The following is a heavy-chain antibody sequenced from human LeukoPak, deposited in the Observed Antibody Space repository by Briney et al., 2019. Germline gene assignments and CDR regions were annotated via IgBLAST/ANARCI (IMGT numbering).Heavy chain of an antibody. CDR3: ARDKRLSRYSSSSGGLFDY. J-gene: IGHJ4*02. D-gene: IGHD6-6*01. Sequence: GASVKVSCKASGYTFTGYYMHWVRQAPGQGLEWMGWINPNSGGTNYAQEFQGRVTMTRDTSISTAYMELSRLRSDDTAVYYCARDKRLSRYSSSSGGLFDYWGQGTLVTVSS. CDR2: INPNSGGT. V-gene: IGHV1-2*02. CDR1: GYTFTGYY.